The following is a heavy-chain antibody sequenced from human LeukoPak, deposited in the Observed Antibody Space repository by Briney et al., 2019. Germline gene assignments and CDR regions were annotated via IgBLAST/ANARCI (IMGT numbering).Heavy chain of an antibody. CDR1: GGSISSYY. D-gene: IGHD5-18*01. V-gene: IGHV4-59*01. CDR2: IYYSGST. J-gene: IGHJ4*02. Sequence: SETLSLTCTVSGGSISSYYWSWIRQPPGKGLEWVGYIYYSGSTNYNPSLKSRVTISVDTSKNQFSLKLSSVTAADTAVYYCARGNVDTAMVWFDYWGQGTLVTVSS. CDR3: ARGNVDTAMVWFDY.